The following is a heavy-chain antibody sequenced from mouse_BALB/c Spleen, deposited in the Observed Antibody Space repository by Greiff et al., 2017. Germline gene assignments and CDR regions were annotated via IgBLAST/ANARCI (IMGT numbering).Heavy chain of an antibody. D-gene: IGHD2-3*01. J-gene: IGHJ4*01. CDR3: ARSMMYYAMDY. Sequence: QVQLKESGAELVKPGASVKLSCKASGYTFTSYYMYWVKQRPGQGLEWIGEINPSNGGTNYNEKFKGKATLTADKSSSTAYMQLSSLTSDDSAVYFCARSMMYYAMDYWGQGTSVTVSS. CDR2: INPSNGGT. V-gene: IGHV1-53*01. CDR1: GYTFTSYY.